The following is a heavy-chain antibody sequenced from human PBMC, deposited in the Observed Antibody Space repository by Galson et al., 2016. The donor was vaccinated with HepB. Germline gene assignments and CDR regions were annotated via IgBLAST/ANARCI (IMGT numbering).Heavy chain of an antibody. CDR1: GFTFSDTA. V-gene: IGHV3-30-3*01. Sequence: SLRLSCAASGFTFSDTAMHWVRQTPGKGLEWVAVISFDGSNKYYADSVKGRFTISRDNSKNTLYLQMNSLRAEDTAVYYCARAPLEMATIQRGYFDYWGQGALVTVSS. CDR3: ARAPLEMATIQRGYFDY. D-gene: IGHD5-24*01. J-gene: IGHJ4*02. CDR2: ISFDGSNK.